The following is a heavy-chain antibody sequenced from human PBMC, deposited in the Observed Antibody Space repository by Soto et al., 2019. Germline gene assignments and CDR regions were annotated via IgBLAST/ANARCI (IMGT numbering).Heavy chain of an antibody. CDR1: GGSISGSSYF. D-gene: IGHD6-19*01. V-gene: IGHV4-39*01. J-gene: IGHJ5*02. CDR3: ARHAGESSGRRWFDP. Sequence: QLQLQESGPGLVKPSETLSLTCTVSGGSISGSSYFWGWIRQPPGKGLEWIGSIYFSGSASYNPSLGSRLTISVDTSTNQFSLKLSSVTAADTAVYYCARHAGESSGRRWFDPWGQGSLVTVSS. CDR2: IYFSGSA.